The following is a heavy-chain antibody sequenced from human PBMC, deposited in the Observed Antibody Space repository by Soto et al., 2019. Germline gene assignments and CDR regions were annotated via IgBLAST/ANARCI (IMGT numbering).Heavy chain of an antibody. CDR2: IYHSGST. CDR1: GGSISSSNW. D-gene: IGHD1-26*01. CDR3: ARRGSTVSDYYYYGMDV. V-gene: IGHV4-4*02. Sequence: SETLSLTCAVSGGSISSSNWWSWVRQPPGKGLEWIGEIYHSGSTNYNPSLKSRVTISVDTSKNQFSLKLSSVTAADTAVYYCARRGSTVSDYYYYGMDVWGQGTTVTVSS. J-gene: IGHJ6*02.